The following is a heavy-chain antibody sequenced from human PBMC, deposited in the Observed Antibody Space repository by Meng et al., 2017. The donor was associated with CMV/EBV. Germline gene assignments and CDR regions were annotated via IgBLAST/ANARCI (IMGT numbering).Heavy chain of an antibody. CDR1: GYTFTSYG. D-gene: IGHD1-26*01. V-gene: IGHV1-18*01. CDR2: ISAYNGNT. J-gene: IGHJ4*02. Sequence: FRVVPSGAEVKKAWGSVKGSCKASGYTFTSYGISGVRQAPGQGLEWMGWISAYNGNTNYAQKLQGRVTMTTDTSTSTAYMELRSLRSDDTAVYYCARDSAVGATTFDYWGQGTLVTVSS. CDR3: ARDSAVGATTFDY.